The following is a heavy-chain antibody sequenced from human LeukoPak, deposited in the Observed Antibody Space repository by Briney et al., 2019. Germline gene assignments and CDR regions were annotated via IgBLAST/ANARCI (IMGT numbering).Heavy chain of an antibody. Sequence: GGSLRLSCAASGFTFSSYAMSWVRQAPGEGLEWVSAISGSGGSTYYADSVKGRFTISRDNSKNTLYLQMNSLRAEDTAVYYCATWTPRIRRLDYWGQGTLVTVSS. V-gene: IGHV3-23*01. J-gene: IGHJ4*02. CDR3: ATWTPRIRRLDY. CDR2: ISGSGGST. CDR1: GFTFSSYA. D-gene: IGHD4-17*01.